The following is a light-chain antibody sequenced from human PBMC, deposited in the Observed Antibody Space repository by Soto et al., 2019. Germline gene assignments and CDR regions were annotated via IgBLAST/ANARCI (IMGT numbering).Light chain of an antibody. V-gene: IGKV3-20*01. J-gene: IGKJ2*01. CDR2: GIS. CDR3: QQYSGPPYT. CDR1: QSVSSNF. Sequence: EIVLTQSPGTLSLSPGERATLSCRASQSVSSNFLAWYQQKPGRAPRLLIYGISSRATGTPARFSGSGSGTDFSLTISGLEPEDFAVYYCQQYSGPPYTFGQGTKLEIK.